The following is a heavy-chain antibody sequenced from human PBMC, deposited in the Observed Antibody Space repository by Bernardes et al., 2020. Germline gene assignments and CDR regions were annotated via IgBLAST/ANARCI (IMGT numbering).Heavy chain of an antibody. V-gene: IGHV1-2*06. Sequence: ASVKVSCRPSGYTFTGYYLHWVRQAPGQVLDWMGRIDPKSGGTLSAPRFRGRVTLTRDTSISTTDMELSGLTSDDTAVYYCASRKLESRSIVVVPAAIVWGAFDIWGQGTMVTVSS. CDR3: ASRKLESRSIVVVPAAIVWGAFDI. CDR1: GYTFTGYY. CDR2: IDPKSGGT. D-gene: IGHD2-2*02. J-gene: IGHJ3*02.